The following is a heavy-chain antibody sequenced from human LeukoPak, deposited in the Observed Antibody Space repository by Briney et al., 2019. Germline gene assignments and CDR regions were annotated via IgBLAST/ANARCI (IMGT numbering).Heavy chain of an antibody. J-gene: IGHJ4*02. D-gene: IGHD6-13*01. CDR3: ARVRDNPLYSSSWIN. CDR1: GFTFSSYA. V-gene: IGHV3-23*01. Sequence: GGSPRLSCAASGFTFSSYAMSWVRQVPGKGLEWVSGISGSGGSTDYADSVKGRVTISRDNSKNTLYLQMNSLRSDDTAVYYCARVRDNPLYSSSWINWGQGTLVTVSS. CDR2: ISGSGGST.